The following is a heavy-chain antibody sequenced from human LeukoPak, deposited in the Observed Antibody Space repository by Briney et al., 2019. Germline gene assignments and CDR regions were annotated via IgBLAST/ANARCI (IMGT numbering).Heavy chain of an antibody. V-gene: IGHV4-4*07. CDR2: MYPTGMT. CDR1: GGSINSYW. D-gene: IGHD3-16*02. CDR3: ARAGYTISSYRFDY. Sequence: SETLSLTCSVSGGSINSYWWSWIRQPAGKGLEFIGRMYPTGMTNYNPSLKSRVSMSVDTSKKQFSLELRSVTAADTAVYFCARAGYTISSYRFDYWGQGALVTVSS. J-gene: IGHJ4*02.